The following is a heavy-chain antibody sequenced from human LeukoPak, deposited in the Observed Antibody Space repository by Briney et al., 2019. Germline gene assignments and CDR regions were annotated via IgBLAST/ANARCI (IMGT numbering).Heavy chain of an antibody. Sequence: TGGSLRLSCTASGLTFSTSGFNWVRQAPGKGLECVASIGPTGSDRYHADSIKGRFTISRDNANNFLYLQMNSLRAEDTAVYYCATETNGRHYDYWGQGTLLTVSS. D-gene: IGHD1-14*01. CDR3: ATETNGRHYDY. CDR2: IGPTGSDR. V-gene: IGHV3-21*06. J-gene: IGHJ4*02. CDR1: GLTFSTSG.